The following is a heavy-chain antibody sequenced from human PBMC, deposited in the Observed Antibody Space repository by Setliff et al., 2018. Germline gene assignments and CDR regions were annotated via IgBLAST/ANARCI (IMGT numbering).Heavy chain of an antibody. D-gene: IGHD6-19*01. Sequence: GGSQRLSCAASGFTFSNAWMSWVRQAPGKGLEWVGRIKSKAYGGTTEYAASVKGRFTISRDDSKSIAYLQMNSLKTEDTAVYYCTRASSIAVAGSSIWGQGTLVTVS. J-gene: IGHJ4*02. CDR2: IKSKAYGGTT. CDR1: GFTFSNAW. CDR3: TRASSIAVAGSSI. V-gene: IGHV3-15*01.